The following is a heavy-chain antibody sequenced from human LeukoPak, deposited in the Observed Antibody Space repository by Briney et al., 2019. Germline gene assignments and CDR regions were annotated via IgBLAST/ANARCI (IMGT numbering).Heavy chain of an antibody. J-gene: IGHJ6*04. CDR2: ISYDGSDK. Sequence: PGGSLRVSCAASGFTFSNNVIHWVRQAPGKGLEGVAMISYDGSDKYYADSVKGRFTISRDNSKNTLYLQMTSLRAEDTAVYYCARDLYGSPSKRCGMDVWGKGTTVTVST. CDR3: ARDLYGSPSKRCGMDV. CDR1: GFTFSNNV. V-gene: IGHV3-30*04. D-gene: IGHD3-10*01.